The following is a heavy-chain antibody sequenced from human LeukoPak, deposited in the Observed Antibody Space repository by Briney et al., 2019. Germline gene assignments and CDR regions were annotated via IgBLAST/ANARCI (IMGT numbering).Heavy chain of an antibody. Sequence: ETLSLTCTVSGGSISSSSYYWGWIRQPPGKGLEWVANIKQDGSEKYYVDSVKGRFTISRDNAKNSLYLQMNSLRAEDTAVYYCAREMATIGHAFDIWGQGTMVTVSS. J-gene: IGHJ3*02. CDR3: AREMATIGHAFDI. V-gene: IGHV3-7*01. CDR2: IKQDGSEK. CDR1: GGSISSSSYY. D-gene: IGHD5-12*01.